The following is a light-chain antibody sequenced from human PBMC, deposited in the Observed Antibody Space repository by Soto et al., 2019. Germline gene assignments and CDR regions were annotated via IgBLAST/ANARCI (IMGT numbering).Light chain of an antibody. CDR2: GAS. V-gene: IGKV3-15*01. J-gene: IGKJ3*01. Sequence: ETLMTQSPATLSVSPGERATLSCRASQSVNNNLAWYQQKLGQAPRVLIYGASTRATGIPARFTGSGSGTEFILTITSLQSEDFAVYYCQHYDNSPPSVTFGPGTKVDIK. CDR1: QSVNNN. CDR3: QHYDNSPPSVT.